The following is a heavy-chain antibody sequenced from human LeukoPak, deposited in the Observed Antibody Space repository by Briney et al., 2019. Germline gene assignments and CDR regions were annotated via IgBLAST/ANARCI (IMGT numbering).Heavy chain of an antibody. CDR3: VRDKGLTGDTCAFGI. V-gene: IGHV1-69*05. CDR2: FIPAFNTA. CDR1: GDTFDTYT. J-gene: IGHJ3*02. Sequence: SVKVSCKASGDTFDTYTISWVRQVPGQGLEWMGGFIPAFNTAHYARKFQGRVTITMDASTTTDFMEMGSLRFEDTAVYYCVRDKGLTGDTCAFGIWGQGTMVTVSS. D-gene: IGHD7-27*01.